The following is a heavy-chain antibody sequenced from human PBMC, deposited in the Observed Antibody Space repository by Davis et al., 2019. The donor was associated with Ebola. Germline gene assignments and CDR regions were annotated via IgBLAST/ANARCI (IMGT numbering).Heavy chain of an antibody. CDR2: ISSSSGTI. V-gene: IGHV3-48*02. J-gene: IGHJ4*02. Sequence: GSLKISCAASGFTFSTYAMGWVRQAPGKGLEWVSYISSSSGTIYYADSVKGRFTISRDNAKNSLYLQMNSLRDEDTAVYYCARETYGDYSPFDYWGQGTLVTVSS. D-gene: IGHD4-17*01. CDR1: GFTFSTYA. CDR3: ARETYGDYSPFDY.